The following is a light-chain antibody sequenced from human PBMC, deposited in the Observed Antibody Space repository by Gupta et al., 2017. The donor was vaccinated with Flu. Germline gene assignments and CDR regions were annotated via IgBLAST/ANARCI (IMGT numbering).Light chain of an antibody. J-gene: IGLJ2*01. V-gene: IGLV2-23*03. CDR1: SREVGSYNL. CDR3: CSYAGSSTFGV. CDR2: ESS. Sequence: QSALTQPASVSGSPRQSIIISCAGTSREVGSYNLVSWYQQHPGKAPKLMIYESSKRPSGVSNRFSGSKSGNTASLTISGLQAEDEADYYCCSYAGSSTFGVFGGGTKLTVL.